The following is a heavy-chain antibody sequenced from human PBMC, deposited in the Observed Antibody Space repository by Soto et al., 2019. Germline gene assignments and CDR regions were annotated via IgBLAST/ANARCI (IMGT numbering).Heavy chain of an antibody. CDR3: ARAEGYCSGGSCYWGYGMDV. D-gene: IGHD2-15*01. Sequence: QVQLVESGGGVVQPGRSLRLSCAASGFTFSSYGMHWVRQAPGKGLEWVAVIWYDGSNKYYADSVKGRFTISRDNSKNTLYLQMNSLRAEDTAVYYCARAEGYCSGGSCYWGYGMDVW. J-gene: IGHJ6*01. CDR2: IWYDGSNK. V-gene: IGHV3-33*01. CDR1: GFTFSSYG.